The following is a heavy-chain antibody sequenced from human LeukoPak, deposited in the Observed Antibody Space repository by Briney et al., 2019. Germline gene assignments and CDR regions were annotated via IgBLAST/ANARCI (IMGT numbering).Heavy chain of an antibody. CDR1: GYTFTSYY. CDR2: MNPNSGNT. Sequence: GASVKVSCKASGYTFTSYYVHWVRQATGQGLEWMGWMNPNSGNTGYAQKFQGRVTMTRNTSISTAYMELSSLRSEDTAVYYCARVPRDLYSGYVDYWGQGTLVTASS. J-gene: IGHJ4*02. CDR3: ARVPRDLYSGYVDY. D-gene: IGHD5-12*01. V-gene: IGHV1-8*02.